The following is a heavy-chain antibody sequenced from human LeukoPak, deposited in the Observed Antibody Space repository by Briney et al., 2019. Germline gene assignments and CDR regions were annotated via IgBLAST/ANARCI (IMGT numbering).Heavy chain of an antibody. J-gene: IGHJ4*02. CDR1: GFTFSSYA. CDR2: ISYDGSNK. CDR3: ARDGTGGLSGSGSYYNPYFDY. Sequence: PGGSLRLSCAASGFTFSSYAMHWVRQAPGKGLEWVAVISYDGSNKYYADSVKGRFIISRDNSKNTLYLQMNSLRAEDTAVYYSARDGTGGLSGSGSYYNPYFDYWGQGTLVTVSS. D-gene: IGHD3-10*01. V-gene: IGHV3-30-3*01.